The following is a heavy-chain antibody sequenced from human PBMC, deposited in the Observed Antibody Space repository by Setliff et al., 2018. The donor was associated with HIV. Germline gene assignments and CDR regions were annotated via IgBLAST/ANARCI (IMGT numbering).Heavy chain of an antibody. D-gene: IGHD6-25*01. J-gene: IGHJ4*02. CDR2: ISGYNGNT. CDR1: GYTFTSYG. CDR3: ARDRLNVYSSGWGVGY. V-gene: IGHV1-18*01. Sequence: ASVKVSCKASGYTFTSYGISWVRQAPGQGLEWMGWISGYNGNTNFAQKLQGRVTMTTDTSTSTAYMELRSLRSDDPAVYYCARDRLNVYSSGWGVGYWGQGTLVTVSS.